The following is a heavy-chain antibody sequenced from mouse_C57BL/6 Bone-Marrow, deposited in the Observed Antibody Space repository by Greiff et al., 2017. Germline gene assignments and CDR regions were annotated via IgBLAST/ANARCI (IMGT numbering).Heavy chain of an antibody. D-gene: IGHD1-1*01. CDR1: GYTFTDYY. V-gene: IGHV1-26*01. CDR3: ARRGSSW. Sequence: VQLQQSGPELVKPGASVKISCKASGYTFTDYYMNWVKQSHGKSLEWIGDINPNNGGTSYNQKFKGKATLTVDKSSSTAYMEIRSLTSEDSAVYYCARRGSSWWGQGTTLTVSS. CDR2: INPNNGGT. J-gene: IGHJ2*01.